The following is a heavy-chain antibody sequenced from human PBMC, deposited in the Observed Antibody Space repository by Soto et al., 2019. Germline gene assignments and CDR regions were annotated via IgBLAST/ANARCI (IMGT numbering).Heavy chain of an antibody. CDR3: ATSSPAFDF. CDR2: ISTSKGNT. CDR1: GGTFSSYT. J-gene: IGHJ4*02. Sequence: ASVKVSCKASGGTFSSYTISWVRQAPGQGLEWMGWISTSKGNTNYAQKFQGRVTMTTDTSTSTAYMELRSLRSDDTAVYYCATSSPAFDFWGQGTLVTVYS. V-gene: IGHV1-18*01.